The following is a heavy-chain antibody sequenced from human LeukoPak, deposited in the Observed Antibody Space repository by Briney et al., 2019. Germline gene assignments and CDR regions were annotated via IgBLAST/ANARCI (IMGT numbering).Heavy chain of an antibody. CDR1: GLTFSDYY. CDR2: IKQDGSEK. D-gene: IGHD1-7*01. J-gene: IGHJ4*02. CDR3: AREDDWNYEDY. Sequence: GGSLRLSCAASGLTFSDYYMSWIRQAPGKGLEWVANIKQDGSEKYYVNSVKGRFTISRDNAKNSLYLQMNSLRAEDTAIYYCAREDDWNYEDYWGQGTLVTVSS. V-gene: IGHV3-7*01.